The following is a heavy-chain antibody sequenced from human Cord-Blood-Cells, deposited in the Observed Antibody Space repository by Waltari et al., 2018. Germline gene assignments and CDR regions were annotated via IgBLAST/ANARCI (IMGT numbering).Heavy chain of an antibody. V-gene: IGHV1-69*01. Sequence: QVQLVQSGAEGKKPGSSVKVSCKASGGTFSSYAFSWVRQAPGQGLEWMGGIIPIFGTANYAQKFQGRVTITADESTSTAYMELSSLRSEDTAVYYCARSPLSIAARRFPLDPSYYGMDVWGQGTTVTVSS. D-gene: IGHD6-6*01. J-gene: IGHJ6*02. CDR3: ARSPLSIAARRFPLDPSYYGMDV. CDR2: IIPIFGTA. CDR1: GGTFSSYA.